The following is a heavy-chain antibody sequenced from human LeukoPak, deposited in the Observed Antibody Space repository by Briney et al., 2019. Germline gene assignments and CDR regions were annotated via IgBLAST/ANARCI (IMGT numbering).Heavy chain of an antibody. J-gene: IGHJ5*02. Sequence: KASETLSLTCTVSGGPISTFYWTWIRQPAGKGLEWIGRINNSGSTNYNPSLRSRVSMSVDRSKNQFSVTLSSVTAADTAVYFCAREGGDPRWLDPWGQGTLVTVSS. CDR3: AREGGDPRWLDP. CDR2: INNSGST. D-gene: IGHD6-25*01. CDR1: GGPISTFY. V-gene: IGHV4-4*07.